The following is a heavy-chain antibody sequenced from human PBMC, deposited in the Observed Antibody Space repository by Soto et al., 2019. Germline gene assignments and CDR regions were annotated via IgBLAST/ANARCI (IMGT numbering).Heavy chain of an antibody. CDR1: GFTFSGCA. V-gene: IGHV3-73*01. Sequence: GGSLRLSCAASGFTFSGCAMHWVRQASGEGLEWLGRIRSKPNNYATEYAASVQGRFTISRDDSKNTAYLEMNSLKTEDTAVYYCTRWAYSYGWYFDYWGQGA. CDR2: IRSKPNNYAT. D-gene: IGHD6-19*01. J-gene: IGHJ4*02. CDR3: TRWAYSYGWYFDY.